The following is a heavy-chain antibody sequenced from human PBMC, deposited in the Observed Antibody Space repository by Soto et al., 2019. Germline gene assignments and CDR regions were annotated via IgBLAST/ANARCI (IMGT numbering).Heavy chain of an antibody. Sequence: PGGSLRLSCAASGFTFSSYGMHWVRQAPGKGLEWVAVISYDGSNKYYADSVKGRFTISRDNSKNTLYLQMNSLRAEDTAVYYCAKDFTNSNYPPDYYYGMDVWGQGTTVTVSS. CDR2: ISYDGSNK. V-gene: IGHV3-30*18. CDR1: GFTFSSYG. J-gene: IGHJ6*02. CDR3: AKDFTNSNYPPDYYYGMDV. D-gene: IGHD4-4*01.